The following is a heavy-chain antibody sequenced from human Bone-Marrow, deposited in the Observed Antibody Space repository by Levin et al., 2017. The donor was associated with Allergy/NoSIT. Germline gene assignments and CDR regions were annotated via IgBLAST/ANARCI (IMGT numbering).Heavy chain of an antibody. Sequence: PGGSLRLSCAASGFTFSSYWIHWVRQVPGKGLMWVSRISDDGSGRSYADSVKGRFTMSRDNAKNTVYLQMNSLRAEDTAVYYCARVVYYGSGSYDNDAFDIWGPGTLVTVSS. J-gene: IGHJ3*02. CDR1: GFTFSSYW. D-gene: IGHD3-10*01. CDR3: ARVVYYGSGSYDNDAFDI. V-gene: IGHV3-74*01. CDR2: ISDDGSGR.